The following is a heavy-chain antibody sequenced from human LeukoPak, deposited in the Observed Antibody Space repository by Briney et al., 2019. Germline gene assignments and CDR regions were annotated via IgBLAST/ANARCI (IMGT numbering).Heavy chain of an antibody. D-gene: IGHD5-18*01. CDR3: ARASVDTAMDEYFQH. V-gene: IGHV1-2*02. CDR1: GYTFTGYY. CDR2: INPNSGGT. Sequence: GASVKVSCKASGYTFTGYYMHWVRQAPGQGLEWMGWINPNSGGTNYAQKFQGRVTMTRDTSISTAYMELSRLRSDDTAVYYCARASVDTAMDEYFQHWGQGTLVTVSS. J-gene: IGHJ1*01.